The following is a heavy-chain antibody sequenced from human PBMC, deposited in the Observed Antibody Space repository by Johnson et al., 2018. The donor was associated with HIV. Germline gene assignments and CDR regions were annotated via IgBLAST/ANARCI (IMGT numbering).Heavy chain of an antibody. CDR1: GFTFSSYA. D-gene: IGHD6-13*01. V-gene: IGHV3-30-3*01. J-gene: IGHJ3*02. Sequence: VQLVESGGGLEKPGGSLRLSCAASGFTFSSYAMHWVRQAPGKGLEWVAVISYDGSNKYYADSVKGRFTISRDNSKNTLYLQMNSLRAEDTAVYYCARDFKDSSSWYGAFDIWGQGTMVTVSS. CDR2: ISYDGSNK. CDR3: ARDFKDSSSWYGAFDI.